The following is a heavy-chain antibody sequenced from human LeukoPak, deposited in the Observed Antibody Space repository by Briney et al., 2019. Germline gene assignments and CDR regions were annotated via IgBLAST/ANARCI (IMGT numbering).Heavy chain of an antibody. D-gene: IGHD6-6*01. CDR2: IYTSGST. CDR3: ARRGIAARPGAFDI. CDR1: GGSISSYY. V-gene: IGHV4-4*07. J-gene: IGHJ3*02. Sequence: SETLSLTCTVSGGSISSYYWSWIRQPAGKGLEWIGRIYTSGSTNYNPSLKSRVTMSVDTSKNQFSLKLSSVTAADTAVYYCARRGIAARPGAFDIWGQGTMVTVSS.